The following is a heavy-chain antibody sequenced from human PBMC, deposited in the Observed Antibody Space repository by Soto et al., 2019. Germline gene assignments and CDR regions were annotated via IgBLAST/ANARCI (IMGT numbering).Heavy chain of an antibody. V-gene: IGHV3-23*01. J-gene: IGHJ4*02. CDR3: AKDQGSSWYEIDY. Sequence: EVQLLESGGGLVQPGGSLRLSCAASGFTFSNYAVTWVRQAPGKGLECVSTISGSGGSTYYADSVKGRFTISRDNSKNTLDLQMNSLRAEDTAVYYCAKDQGSSWYEIDYWGQGTLVTVSS. CDR2: ISGSGGST. D-gene: IGHD6-13*01. CDR1: GFTFSNYA.